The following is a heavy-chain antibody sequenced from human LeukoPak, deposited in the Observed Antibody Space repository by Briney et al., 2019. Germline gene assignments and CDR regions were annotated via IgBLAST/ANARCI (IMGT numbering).Heavy chain of an antibody. CDR1: GGTFSSYA. J-gene: IGHJ4*02. Sequence: SVKVSCKASGGTFSSYAISWVRQAPGQGLEWMGRIIPIFGTANYAQKFQGRVTITTDESTSTAYIELSSLRSEDTAVYYCARESDDSSGYYSYWGQGTLVTVSS. CDR3: ARESDDSSGYYSY. V-gene: IGHV1-69*05. CDR2: IIPIFGTA. D-gene: IGHD3-22*01.